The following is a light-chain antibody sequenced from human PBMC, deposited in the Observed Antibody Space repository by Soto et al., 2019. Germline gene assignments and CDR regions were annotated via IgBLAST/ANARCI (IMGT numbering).Light chain of an antibody. CDR3: QQYGSSPRT. CDR1: QSVSSSY. V-gene: IGKV3-20*01. Sequence: EIVLTQSPGTLSLSPGERATLSCRASQSVSSSYLAWYQQKPGQAPRLLIYGASSRATGIPDRFSGSGSGTDFTVTISRLEHEDFAVYYCQQYGSSPRTFGQGTKVDIK. J-gene: IGKJ1*01. CDR2: GAS.